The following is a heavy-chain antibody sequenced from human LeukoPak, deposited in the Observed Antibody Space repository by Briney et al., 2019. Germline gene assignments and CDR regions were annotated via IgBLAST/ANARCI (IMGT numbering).Heavy chain of an antibody. Sequence: GGSLRLSCAASGFTFSSYWMSWVRQAPGKGLEWVANIKQDGSEKYYVDSVKGRFTISRDNAKNSLYLQMNSLRAEDTAVYYCARDRWFGELFHDAFDIWGQGTMVTVSS. CDR2: IKQDGSEK. D-gene: IGHD3-10*01. J-gene: IGHJ3*02. CDR1: GFTFSSYW. CDR3: ARDRWFGELFHDAFDI. V-gene: IGHV3-7*03.